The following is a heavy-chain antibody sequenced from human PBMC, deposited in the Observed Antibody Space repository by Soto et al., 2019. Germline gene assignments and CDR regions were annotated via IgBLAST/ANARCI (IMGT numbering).Heavy chain of an antibody. CDR3: TRDASRDSSARGWFDP. CDR2: ISSNSAYI. D-gene: IGHD6-13*01. J-gene: IGHJ5*02. CDR1: GFTFRSFT. Sequence: GGSLRLSCAASGFTFRSFTMNWVRQAPGKGLEWVSTISSNSAYIYYTDALRGRFTISRDNAKNSLHLQMNSLRAEDTAVYYCTRDASRDSSARGWFDPWGPGTLVTVSS. V-gene: IGHV3-21*01.